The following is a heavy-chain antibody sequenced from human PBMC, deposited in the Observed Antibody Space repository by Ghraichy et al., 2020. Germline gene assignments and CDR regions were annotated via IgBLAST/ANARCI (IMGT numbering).Heavy chain of an antibody. Sequence: GGSLRLSCAASGFTFYNSAMNWVRQVPGKGLEWVSSISGNGDFTYYADSVKGRFTISRDNSKSTLYLQMNSLRAEDTAVYYCAKAQGSGRGMDFFDYWGQGTLVTASS. CDR3: AKAQGSGRGMDFFDY. CDR2: ISGNGDFT. J-gene: IGHJ4*02. D-gene: IGHD6-25*01. CDR1: GFTFYNSA. V-gene: IGHV3-23*01.